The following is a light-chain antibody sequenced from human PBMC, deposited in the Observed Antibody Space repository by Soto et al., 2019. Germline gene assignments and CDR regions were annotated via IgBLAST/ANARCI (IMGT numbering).Light chain of an antibody. CDR1: SSNIGAGYD. V-gene: IGLV1-40*01. J-gene: IGLJ3*02. CDR2: GNS. Sequence: QAVVTQPPSVSGAPGQRVTISCTGSSSNIGAGYDVHWYQQLPGTAPKLLIYGNSNRPAGVPDRFSGSKSGTSASLAITGLQAEDEADYYYQSCDSSLSALFGGGTKLPVL. CDR3: QSCDSSLSAL.